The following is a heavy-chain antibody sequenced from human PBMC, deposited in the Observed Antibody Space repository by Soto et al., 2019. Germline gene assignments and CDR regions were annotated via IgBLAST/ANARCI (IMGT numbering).Heavy chain of an antibody. D-gene: IGHD6-6*01. CDR1: GFTFRSYW. J-gene: IGHJ4*02. Sequence: PGGSLRLSCAVSGFTFRSYWMQWVRQAPGKGLVWVSWINSDGSSTSYADSVKGRFTISRDNAKNTLYLQMNSLRAEDTAVYYCATGGSSLNFDCWGQGTLVTVSS. CDR2: INSDGSST. V-gene: IGHV3-74*01. CDR3: ATGGSSLNFDC.